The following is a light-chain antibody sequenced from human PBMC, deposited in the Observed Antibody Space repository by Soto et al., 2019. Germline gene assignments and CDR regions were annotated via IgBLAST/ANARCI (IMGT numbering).Light chain of an antibody. CDR3: QQSRV. Sequence: DIQMTQSPSTLSASVGDRVTITCRASQSISSWLAWYQQKPGKAPKLLIYKTSSLKSGVPSRFSGSGSGTEFTRTISSLQADDFATYYGQQSRVFGPGTKVDIK. V-gene: IGKV1-5*03. J-gene: IGKJ3*01. CDR2: KTS. CDR1: QSISSW.